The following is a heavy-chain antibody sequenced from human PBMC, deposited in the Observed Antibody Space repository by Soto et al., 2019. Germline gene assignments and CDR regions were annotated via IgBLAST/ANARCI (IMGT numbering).Heavy chain of an antibody. J-gene: IGHJ5*02. V-gene: IGHV3-30*18. D-gene: IGHD3-16*01. Sequence: QVQLVESGGGVVQPGRSLRISCAASGFTFSTCAMHWVRQAPGKGLEWVTVISFDGKIKYYADSVKGRFTISRDTSKNTVSLQMDSLRAEDTAVYYCAKVSEASMITFGGVIAHWGQGTLVTVSS. CDR3: AKVSEASMITFGGVIAH. CDR2: ISFDGKIK. CDR1: GFTFSTCA.